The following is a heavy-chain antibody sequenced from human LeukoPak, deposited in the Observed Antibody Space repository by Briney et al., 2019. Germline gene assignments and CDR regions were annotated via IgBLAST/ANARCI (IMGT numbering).Heavy chain of an antibody. J-gene: IGHJ6*02. CDR3: ATWAFYHSLDV. Sequence: GGSLRLSCAASGFTLGAFAMHWVRQAPGKGLEWVSLIDKDGRKTYYADSVKGRFTISRDNSKNSLYLQMTSLRTEDTALYYCATWAFYHSLDVWGQGAAVTVSS. V-gene: IGHV3-43*02. D-gene: IGHD1-26*01. CDR1: GFTLGAFA. CDR2: IDKDGRKT.